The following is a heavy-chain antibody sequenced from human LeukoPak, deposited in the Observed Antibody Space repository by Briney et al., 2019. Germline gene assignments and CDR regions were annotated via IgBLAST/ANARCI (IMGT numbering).Heavy chain of an antibody. CDR1: GFTFSSYA. V-gene: IGHV3-30-3*01. D-gene: IGHD3-22*01. CDR2: ISYDGSNK. CDR3: ARGKGQVVPYGMDV. Sequence: GGSLRLSCAASGFTFSSYAMHWVRQAPGKGLEGVAVISYDGSNKYYADSVKGRFTISRDNSKNTLYLQMNSLRAEDTAVYYCARGKGQVVPYGMDVWGQGTTVTVSS. J-gene: IGHJ6*02.